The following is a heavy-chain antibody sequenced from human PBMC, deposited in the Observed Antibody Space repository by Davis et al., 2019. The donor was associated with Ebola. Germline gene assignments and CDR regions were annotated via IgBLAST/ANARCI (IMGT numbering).Heavy chain of an antibody. CDR1: GFTFYNYG. V-gene: IGHV3-30*18. CDR3: AKGSPVSYDRSGYSYLDY. D-gene: IGHD3-22*01. J-gene: IGHJ4*02. Sequence: GGSLRLSCTASGFTFYNYGMHWARQAPGKGLEWVAVISYHGGDKYYVDSVKGRFTISRDNSKNTLYLQMNSLRAEDTAVYYCAKGSPVSYDRSGYSYLDYWGQGIPVTVSS. CDR2: ISYHGGDK.